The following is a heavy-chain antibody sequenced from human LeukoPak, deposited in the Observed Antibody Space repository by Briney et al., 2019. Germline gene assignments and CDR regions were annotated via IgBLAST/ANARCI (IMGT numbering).Heavy chain of an antibody. J-gene: IGHJ4*02. CDR1: GFTFSSYS. V-gene: IGHV3-48*01. D-gene: IGHD2-15*01. Sequence: GGSLRLSCAASGFTFSSYSMNWVRQAPGKGLEWVSYVSSSSSTIYYADSVKGRFTISRDNAKNSLYLQMNSLRAEDTAVYYCARDPRGYCSGGSCHKPYYFDYWGQGTLVTVSS. CDR3: ARDPRGYCSGGSCHKPYYFDY. CDR2: VSSSSSTI.